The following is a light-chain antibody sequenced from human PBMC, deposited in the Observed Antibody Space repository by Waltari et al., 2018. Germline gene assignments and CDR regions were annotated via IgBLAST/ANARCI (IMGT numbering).Light chain of an antibody. J-gene: IGKJ1*01. Sequence: DVVMTQSPLSLPVTLGQPASISCRSSQSLLRTDGHTYLNWFQQRPGQSPRRLIYKISNRDSGVPDRFSGSGSGTDFTLKISRVEAEDVGVYYCMQGTYWPTFGQGTKVEIK. V-gene: IGKV2-30*02. CDR3: MQGTYWPT. CDR2: KIS. CDR1: QSLLRTDGHTY.